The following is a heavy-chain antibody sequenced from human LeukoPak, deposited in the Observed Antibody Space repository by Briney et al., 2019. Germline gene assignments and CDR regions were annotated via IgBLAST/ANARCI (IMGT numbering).Heavy chain of an antibody. V-gene: IGHV1-18*01. D-gene: IGHD3-22*01. Sequence: ASVKVSCKASGYTFTSYGISWVRQAPGQGLEWMGWISAYNGNTNYAQKLQGRVTMTTDTSTSTAYMELRSLRSDDTAVYYCARGNYYDSSGYSSWFDPWGQGTLVTVSS. CDR2: ISAYNGNT. CDR1: GYTFTSYG. J-gene: IGHJ5*02. CDR3: ARGNYYDSSGYSSWFDP.